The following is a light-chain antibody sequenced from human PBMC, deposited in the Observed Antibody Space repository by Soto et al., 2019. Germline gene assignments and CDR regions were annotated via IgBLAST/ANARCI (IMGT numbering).Light chain of an antibody. CDR1: SSDVGGYDY. CDR3: SSYAGSSTYV. J-gene: IGLJ1*01. CDR2: EVS. V-gene: IGLV2-8*01. Sequence: QSVLTQPPSASGSPGQSVTISCTGTSSDVGGYDYVSWYQQHPGKAPKLMIYEVSKRSSGVPDRFSGSKSGNTASLTVSGLQAEDEADYYCSSYAGSSTYVFGTGTKVTVL.